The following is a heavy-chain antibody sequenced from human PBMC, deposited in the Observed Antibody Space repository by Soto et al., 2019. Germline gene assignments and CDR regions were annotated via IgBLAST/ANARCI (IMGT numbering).Heavy chain of an antibody. Sequence: PSETLSLTCAVSGGSISSYYWSWIRQPPGKTLEWIGYIYYSGSTKYNPYLKSRVTISVDTSKNQFSLKLSSVTAADTAVYYCARATCSSTSCYAWLVWFDPWGQGTLVTVSS. CDR3: ARATCSSTSCYAWLVWFDP. CDR1: GGSISSYY. D-gene: IGHD2-2*01. J-gene: IGHJ5*02. V-gene: IGHV4-59*01. CDR2: IYYSGST.